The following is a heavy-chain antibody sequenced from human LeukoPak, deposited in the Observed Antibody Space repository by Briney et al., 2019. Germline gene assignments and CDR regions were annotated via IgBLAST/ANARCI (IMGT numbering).Heavy chain of an antibody. CDR1: GFTFSSYS. Sequence: GGSLRLSCAASGFTFSSYSMNWVRQAPGKGLEWVSSISSSSSYIYYADSVKGRFTISRDNAKNSLYLQMKSLRAEDTAVYYCARDLGSGWQYYFDYWGQGTLVTVSS. CDR3: ARDLGSGWQYYFDY. CDR2: ISSSSSYI. V-gene: IGHV3-21*01. D-gene: IGHD6-19*01. J-gene: IGHJ4*02.